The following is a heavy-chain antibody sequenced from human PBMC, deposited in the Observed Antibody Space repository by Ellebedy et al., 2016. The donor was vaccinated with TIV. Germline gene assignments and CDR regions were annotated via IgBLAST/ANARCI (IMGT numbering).Heavy chain of an antibody. CDR1: GYTVPTFY. CDR2: IKPNSGDT. J-gene: IGHJ4*02. CDR3: ATKHCTGGNCHHPTFDY. V-gene: IGHV1-2*02. Sequence: ASVKVSCXASGYTVPTFYLHWVRQAPGQGPEWMGWIKPNSGDTDYAQKFQGRVTMTRETSISTAYMELTGLRSDDTAVYYCATKHCTGGNCHHPTFDYWGQGSLVTASS. D-gene: IGHD2-8*02.